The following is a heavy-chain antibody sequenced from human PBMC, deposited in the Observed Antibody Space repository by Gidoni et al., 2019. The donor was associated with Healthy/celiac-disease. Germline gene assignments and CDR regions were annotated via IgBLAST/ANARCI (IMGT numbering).Heavy chain of an antibody. D-gene: IGHD4-17*01. CDR1: GGSISSSSYY. CDR2: IYYSGST. V-gene: IGHV4-39*01. CDR3: ARDYGDPRWFDP. J-gene: IGHJ5*02. Sequence: QLQLQESGPGLVKPSETLSLTCTVSGGSISSSSYYWGWIRQPPGKGLEWIGSIYYSGSTYYNPSLKSRVTISVDTSKNQFSLKLSSVTAADTAVYYCARDYGDPRWFDPWGQGTLVTVSS.